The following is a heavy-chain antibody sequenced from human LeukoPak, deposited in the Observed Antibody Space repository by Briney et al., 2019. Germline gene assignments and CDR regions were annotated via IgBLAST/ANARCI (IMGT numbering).Heavy chain of an antibody. V-gene: IGHV3-30*04. J-gene: IGHJ6*02. D-gene: IGHD3-3*01. CDR2: ISYDGSNK. Sequence: GGSLRLSCAASGFTFSSYAMHWVRQAPGKGLEWVAVISYDGSNKYYADSVKGRFTISRDNSKNTLYLQMNSLRAEDTAVYYCARDRGYDFWSGYWVEYYYYYYGMDVWGQGTTVTVSS. CDR1: GFTFSSYA. CDR3: ARDRGYDFWSGYWVEYYYYYYGMDV.